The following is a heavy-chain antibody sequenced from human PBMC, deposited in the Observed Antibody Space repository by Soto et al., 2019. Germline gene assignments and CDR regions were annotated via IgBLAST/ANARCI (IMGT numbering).Heavy chain of an antibody. V-gene: IGHV5-51*01. CDR3: ARPASASYLDALDI. D-gene: IGHD3-10*01. J-gene: IGHJ3*02. CDR2: IYPGDSDT. Sequence: GESLKISCQGSGYNFMQYWIGCVRQMPGKGLEGMGIIYPGDSDTRYGPSFQGQVTMSADKSNSAAYLQWSSLKASDTAMYYCARPASASYLDALDIWGQGTMVTVSS. CDR1: GYNFMQYW.